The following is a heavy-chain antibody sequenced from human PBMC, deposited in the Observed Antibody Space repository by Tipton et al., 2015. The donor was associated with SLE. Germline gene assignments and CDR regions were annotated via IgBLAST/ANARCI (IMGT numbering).Heavy chain of an antibody. CDR3: ARESSSSPDY. J-gene: IGHJ4*02. V-gene: IGHV4-59*11. Sequence: LRLSCAVYGGSISSHYWTWIRQPPGKGLEWVGYVSYSETTNYNPSLKSRVTISLDTSNNQFSLKLSSVTAADTAVYYCARESSSSPDYWGQGTLVTVSS. D-gene: IGHD6-13*01. CDR2: VSYSETT. CDR1: GGSISSHY.